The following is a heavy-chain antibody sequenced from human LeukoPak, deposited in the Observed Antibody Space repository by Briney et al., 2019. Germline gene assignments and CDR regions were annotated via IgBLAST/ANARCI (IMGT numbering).Heavy chain of an antibody. CDR1: GYTFTSYG. D-gene: IGHD2-2*02. J-gene: IGHJ5*02. Sequence: ASVKVSCKASGYTFTSYGITWVRQAPGQGLEWMGWISAYNGNTNYAQKLQGRVTMTTDTSTSTAYMELRSLRTDDTAVYYCARGGGYCSSTSCYTGLIRGWFDPWGQGTLVTVSS. CDR2: ISAYNGNT. V-gene: IGHV1-18*01. CDR3: ARGGGYCSSTSCYTGLIRGWFDP.